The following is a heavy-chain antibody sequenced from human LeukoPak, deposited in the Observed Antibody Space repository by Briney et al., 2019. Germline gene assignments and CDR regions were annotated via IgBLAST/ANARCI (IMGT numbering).Heavy chain of an antibody. CDR3: ARMESYSTSEFDY. D-gene: IGHD3-10*01. J-gene: IGHJ4*02. CDR2: IDWDDDK. V-gene: IGHV2-70*01. Sequence: SGPALLKPTQTLTLTCTFSGFSLSTSGICVSWIRQPPGKAMEWLALIDWDDDKYYRTSLKTRLTISKDTSKNQVVLTMTNMDPVDTATYYCARMESYSTSEFDYWGQGTLVTVSS. CDR1: GFSLSTSGIC.